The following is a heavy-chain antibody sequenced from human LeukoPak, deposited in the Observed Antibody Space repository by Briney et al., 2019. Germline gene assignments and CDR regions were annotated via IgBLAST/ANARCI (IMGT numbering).Heavy chain of an antibody. CDR3: ARHSPAGSGSDRRPFDY. CDR1: SRSISSYY. CDR2: IYYSGST. V-gene: IGHV4-59*08. D-gene: IGHD3-10*01. Sequence: SETLSLTCSVSSRSISSYYGSGIRQPPGKGLEWIGHIYYSGSTNYNPSLKSRVTISVDTSKNQFFLELSSVTAADTAMYYCARHSPAGSGSDRRPFDYWGQGTLVTVSS. J-gene: IGHJ4*02.